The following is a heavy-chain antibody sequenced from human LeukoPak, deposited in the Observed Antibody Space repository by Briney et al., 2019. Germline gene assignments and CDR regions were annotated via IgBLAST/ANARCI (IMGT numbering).Heavy chain of an antibody. CDR2: IYHSGST. Sequence: TSQTLSLTCTVSGGSISSGGYYWSWIRQPPGEGLEWIGYIYHSGSTYYNPSLKSRVTISVDTSKNQFSLKLSSVTAADTAVYYCARAGWELLSDYWGQGTLVTVSS. CDR3: ARAGWELLSDY. J-gene: IGHJ4*02. CDR1: GGSISSGGYY. D-gene: IGHD1-26*01. V-gene: IGHV4-30-2*01.